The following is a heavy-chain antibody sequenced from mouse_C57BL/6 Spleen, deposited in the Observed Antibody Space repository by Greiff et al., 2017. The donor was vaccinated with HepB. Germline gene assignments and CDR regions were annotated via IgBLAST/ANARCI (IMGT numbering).Heavy chain of an antibody. CDR2: ISYSGST. D-gene: IGHD1-1*01. CDR1: GYSITSGYD. Sequence: EVQLQQSGPGMVKPSQSLSLTCTVTGYSITSGYDWHWIRHFPGNKLEWMGYISYSGSTNYNPSLKSRISITHDTSKNHFFLKLNSVTTEDTATYYCARALYGAWFAYWGQGTLVTVSA. CDR3: ARALYGAWFAY. V-gene: IGHV3-1*01. J-gene: IGHJ3*01.